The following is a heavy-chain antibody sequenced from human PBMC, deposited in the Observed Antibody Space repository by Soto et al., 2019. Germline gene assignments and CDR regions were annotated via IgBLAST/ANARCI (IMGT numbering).Heavy chain of an antibody. CDR1: EIIFLSYG. V-gene: IGHV3-30*18. CDR2: ISYDGSNK. CDR3: TKNYYFDS. J-gene: IGHJ4*02. Sequence: GGSVRHTCASSEIIFLSYGLHWVRQAPGKGLEWVAVISYDGSNKYYADPVRGRFTMSRDDSKNTVFLQMNSLRAEDTAIYYCTKNYYFDSWGQGTLVTVSS.